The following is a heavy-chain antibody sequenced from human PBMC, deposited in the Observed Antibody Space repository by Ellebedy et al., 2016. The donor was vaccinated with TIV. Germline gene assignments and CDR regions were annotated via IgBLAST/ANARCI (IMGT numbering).Heavy chain of an antibody. J-gene: IGHJ6*02. V-gene: IGHV3-33*01. CDR2: IWYDGSNI. D-gene: IGHD2/OR15-2a*01. CDR3: ATERRNYYNGMDV. CDR1: GSTFSKYG. Sequence: GESLKISCAASGSTFSKYGMHWVRQAPGKGLEWVADIWYDGSNIYYADSVKGRFTISRENSENTLYLQMNSLRAEDTGVYYCATERRNYYNGMDVWGQGTTVIVSS.